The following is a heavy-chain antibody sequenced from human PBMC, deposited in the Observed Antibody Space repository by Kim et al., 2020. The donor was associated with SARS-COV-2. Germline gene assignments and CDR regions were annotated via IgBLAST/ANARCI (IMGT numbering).Heavy chain of an antibody. CDR2: ITYDGSSQ. CDR1: GFTFNHYA. CDR3: ARDIRGFYPAY. V-gene: IGHV3-30*04. Sequence: GGSLRLSCAASGFTFNHYAMLWVRQAPGKGLEWVALITYDGSSQYYADSVKGRFTISRDSSENTLYLQMNSLRPDDTAVYFCARDIRGFYPAYWGQGTRV. J-gene: IGHJ4*01. D-gene: IGHD3-16*02.